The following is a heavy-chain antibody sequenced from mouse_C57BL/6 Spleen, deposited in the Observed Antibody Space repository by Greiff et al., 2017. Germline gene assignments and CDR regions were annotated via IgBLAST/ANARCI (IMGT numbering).Heavy chain of an antibody. V-gene: IGHV14-1*01. D-gene: IGHD1-1*01. CDR3: TTTVITTVVYAGDY. CDR2: IDPEDGDT. Sequence: VQLQQSGAELVRPGASVKLSCTASGFNIKDYYMHWVKQRPEQGLEWIGRIDPEDGDTEYAPKFQGKATMTADTSSNTAYLQLSSLTSEDTAVYYCTTTVITTVVYAGDYWGQGTSVTVSS. J-gene: IGHJ4*01. CDR1: GFNIKDYY.